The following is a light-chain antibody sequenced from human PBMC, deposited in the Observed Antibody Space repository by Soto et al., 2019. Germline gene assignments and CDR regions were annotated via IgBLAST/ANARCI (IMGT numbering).Light chain of an antibody. V-gene: IGKV3-15*01. Sequence: EIVMTHSPATLSVSPGERVTLSCRASQTISTNLAWYQQRLGQAPRLLIYGASTRATGIPARFSGSGSGTEFTLTISSLQSEDFAVYYCQQYDTWPTFGQGTKVEVK. CDR3: QQYDTWPT. J-gene: IGKJ1*01. CDR2: GAS. CDR1: QTISTN.